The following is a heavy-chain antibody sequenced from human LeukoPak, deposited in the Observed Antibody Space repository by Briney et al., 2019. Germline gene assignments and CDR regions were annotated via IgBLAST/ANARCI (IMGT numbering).Heavy chain of an antibody. V-gene: IGHV3-23*01. D-gene: IGHD5-12*01. CDR2: ISGSGGST. Sequence: LPGGSLRLSCAASGFTSGFSFSSYAMSWVRQAPGKGLEWVSAISGSGGSTYYADSVRGRFTISRDNSKNTLYLQMNSLRAEDTAVYYCAEVDIVMRSFDYWGQGTLVTVSS. CDR1: GFSFSSYA. CDR3: AEVDIVMRSFDY. J-gene: IGHJ4*02.